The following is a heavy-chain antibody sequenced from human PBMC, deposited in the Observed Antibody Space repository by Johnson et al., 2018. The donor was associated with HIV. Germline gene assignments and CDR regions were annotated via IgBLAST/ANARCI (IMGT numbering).Heavy chain of an antibody. D-gene: IGHD3-22*01. V-gene: IGHV3-13*01. CDR2: IGTAGDT. CDR1: GFTFSSYD. Sequence: VQLVESGGGLVQPGGSLRLSCAASGFTFSSYDMHWVRQATGKGLEWVSAIGTAGDTYYPGSVKGRFTISRENAKNSLYLQMNSLRAEDTALYYCARDYYYDSSSYYYGNAFDIWGQGTMVTVSS. J-gene: IGHJ3*02. CDR3: ARDYYYDSSSYYYGNAFDI.